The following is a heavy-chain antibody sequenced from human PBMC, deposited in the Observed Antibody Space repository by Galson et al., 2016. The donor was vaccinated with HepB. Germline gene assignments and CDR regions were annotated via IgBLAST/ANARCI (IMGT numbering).Heavy chain of an antibody. CDR3: ASALGIHDYYGMDV. CDR1: GLTFGDFW. V-gene: IGHV3-48*02. Sequence: SGAVSGLTFGDFWMNWVRQAPGKGLEWVSYISRSISTVHYADSVKGRFTISRDNAKNSLYLQMNSLRDEDTAVYYCASALGIHDYYGMDVWGQGTTVTVSS. J-gene: IGHJ6*02. D-gene: IGHD5-18*01. CDR2: ISRSISTV.